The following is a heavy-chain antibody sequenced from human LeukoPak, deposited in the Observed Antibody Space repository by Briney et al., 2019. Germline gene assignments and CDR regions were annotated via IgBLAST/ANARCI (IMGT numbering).Heavy chain of an antibody. CDR3: AKGESAVTTDPFYS. J-gene: IGHJ4*02. V-gene: IGHV3-53*01. CDR2: LYSGGAT. CDR1: GFSFDDYA. Sequence: PGRSLRLSCAASGFSFDDYAMHWVRQAPGKGLEWVSVLYSGGATHYADSVKGRFTISRDNSKNTLFLQMNSLRAEDTAIYYCAKGESAVTTDPFYSWGQGTLVIVSS. D-gene: IGHD4-17*01.